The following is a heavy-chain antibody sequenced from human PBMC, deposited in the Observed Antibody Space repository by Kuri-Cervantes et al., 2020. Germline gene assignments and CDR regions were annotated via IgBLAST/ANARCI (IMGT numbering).Heavy chain of an antibody. Sequence: ASVKVSCKASGYTFIGNYIHWVRQAPGQGLEWMGWINPNSGDTNYAQKFQGRVTMTRDTSISTAYMELSSLRSDDTAVYYCASRDQLYGDYGYWGQGTLVTVSS. CDR1: GYTFIGNY. CDR3: ASRDQLYGDYGY. V-gene: IGHV1-2*02. J-gene: IGHJ4*02. CDR2: INPNSGDT. D-gene: IGHD4-17*01.